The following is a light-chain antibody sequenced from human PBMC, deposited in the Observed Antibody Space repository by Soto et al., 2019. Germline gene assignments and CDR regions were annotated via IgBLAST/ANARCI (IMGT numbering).Light chain of an antibody. Sequence: DIQMTQSPFTLSASVGDRVTITCRASQTISSWLAWYQQIPGKAPKLLIYDASNLESGVPSRFSGSGSGTEFTLTISSLQTDDFGTYYCQQYNSHPWTFGQGTKVDIK. J-gene: IGKJ1*01. CDR3: QQYNSHPWT. V-gene: IGKV1-5*01. CDR2: DAS. CDR1: QTISSW.